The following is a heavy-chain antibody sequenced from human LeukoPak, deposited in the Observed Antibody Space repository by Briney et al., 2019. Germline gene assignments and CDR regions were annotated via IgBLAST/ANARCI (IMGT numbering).Heavy chain of an antibody. V-gene: IGHV3-48*03. D-gene: IGHD3-10*01. CDR2: ISSTGSTI. CDR1: GFTFSSHE. J-gene: IGHJ3*02. Sequence: PGGSLRLSCAASGFTFSSHEMNWVRQAPGKGLEWVSYISSTGSTIYYADSVKGRFTISRDNAENSLYLQMNSLRDEDTALYYCARDGGFGFLAAFDIWGQGTMVTVSS. CDR3: ARDGGFGFLAAFDI.